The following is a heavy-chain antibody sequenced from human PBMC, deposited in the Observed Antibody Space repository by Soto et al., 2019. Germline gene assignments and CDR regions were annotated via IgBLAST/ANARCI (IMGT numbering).Heavy chain of an antibody. J-gene: IGHJ3*02. Sequence: QVQLQESGPGLVKPSQTLSLTCTVSGGYISSGDYFWSWIRQPPGKGLEWIGYIPYSGSTSYNPSLKSRVTISVDTSKRQFSLKLTSVTAADTAVYYCARDPGDYGSPLGAFDIWGQGTMVTVSS. D-gene: IGHD4-17*01. CDR2: IPYSGST. V-gene: IGHV4-30-4*01. CDR1: GGYISSGDYF. CDR3: ARDPGDYGSPLGAFDI.